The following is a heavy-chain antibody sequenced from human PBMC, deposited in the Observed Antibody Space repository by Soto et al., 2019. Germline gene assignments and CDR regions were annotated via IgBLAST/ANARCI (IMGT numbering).Heavy chain of an antibody. J-gene: IGHJ4*02. D-gene: IGHD2-15*01. Sequence: QVQLVQSGAEVKKPGSSVKVSCEAPGGTFDHAAITWVRQAPGQGLEWVGGINPMFNSTHYAQKFQGRVTITADAVTRTAFMELRGLTSDDTDVYYCARQILAADYCGQGTLLVVSS. CDR3: ARQILAADY. CDR1: GGTFDHAA. V-gene: IGHV1-69*01. CDR2: INPMFNST.